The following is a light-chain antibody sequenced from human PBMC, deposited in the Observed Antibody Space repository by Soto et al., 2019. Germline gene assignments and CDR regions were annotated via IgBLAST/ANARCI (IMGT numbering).Light chain of an antibody. CDR2: EAS. CDR3: QQRSNWPQLT. CDR1: QTVSSS. V-gene: IGKV3-11*01. Sequence: EVVMTQSPATLSVSPGERATLSCRASQTVSSSLAWYQQKPGQAPRLLIYEASNRATGIPARFSGSGSGTDFTLTISSLEPEDFAVYYCQQRSNWPQLTFGGGTKVDIK. J-gene: IGKJ4*01.